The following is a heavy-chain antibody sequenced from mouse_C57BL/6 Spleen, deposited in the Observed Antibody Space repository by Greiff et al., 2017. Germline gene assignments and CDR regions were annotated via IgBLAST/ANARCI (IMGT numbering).Heavy chain of an antibody. D-gene: IGHD1-1*01. CDR2: IYPGDGDT. CDR1: GYAFSSSW. J-gene: IGHJ4*01. CDR3: APYYYGSRNYYAMDY. Sequence: QVQLQQSGPELVKPGASVKISCKASGYAFSSSWMNWVKQRPGKGLEWIGRIYPGDGDTNYHGKFKGKATLTADKSSSTAYMQLSSLTSEDSAVYFCAPYYYGSRNYYAMDYWGQGTSVTVSS. V-gene: IGHV1-82*01.